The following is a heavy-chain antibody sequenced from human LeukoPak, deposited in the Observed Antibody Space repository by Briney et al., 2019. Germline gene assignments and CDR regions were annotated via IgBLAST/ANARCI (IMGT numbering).Heavy chain of an antibody. Sequence: GGSLRHSRAASGFTFSIYVMHWVRPATGKGLEWVSAIGTAGDPYYPVPVKGRFTITRENAKNSLYLQMDSLGAGDTAVYYCAREVAGYFDYWGQGTVVTVSS. CDR2: IGTAGDP. V-gene: IGHV3-13*05. D-gene: IGHD2-15*01. CDR1: GFTFSIYV. CDR3: AREVAGYFDY. J-gene: IGHJ4*02.